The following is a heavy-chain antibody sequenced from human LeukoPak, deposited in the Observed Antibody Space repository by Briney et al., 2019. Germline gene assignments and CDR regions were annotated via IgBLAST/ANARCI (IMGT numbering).Heavy chain of an antibody. CDR3: VRESRPGGAMGLYHNLDY. J-gene: IGHJ4*02. CDR2: INQDGTEK. CDR1: GFTFSTYF. Sequence: GGSLSLSCAASGFTFSTYFLTWVRQAPGKGLEWVANINQDGTEKHYVDSVKGRFTISRDNTKNLLFLEMNNLRGDDTAIYYCVRESRPGGAMGLYHNLDYWGQGTLVAVSS. D-gene: IGHD1-1*01. V-gene: IGHV3-7*01.